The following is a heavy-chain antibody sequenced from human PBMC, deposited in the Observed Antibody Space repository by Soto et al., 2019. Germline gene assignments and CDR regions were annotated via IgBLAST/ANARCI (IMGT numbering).Heavy chain of an antibody. CDR2: IYYSGST. CDR3: ARDRVVVTAIRDYYYGMDV. D-gene: IGHD2-21*02. V-gene: IGHV4-31*03. Sequence: SETLSLTCTVSGGSISSGGYYWSWIRQHPGKGLEWIGYIYYSGSTYYNPSLKSRVTISVDTSKNQFSLKLSSVTAADTAVYYRARDRVVVTAIRDYYYGMDVWGQGTTVTVSS. J-gene: IGHJ6*02. CDR1: GGSISSGGYY.